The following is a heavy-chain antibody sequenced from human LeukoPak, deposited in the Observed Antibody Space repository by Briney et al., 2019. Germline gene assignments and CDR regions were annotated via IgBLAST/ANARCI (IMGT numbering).Heavy chain of an antibody. V-gene: IGHV4-59*08. CDR3: ARHGGGYYDSSGYYFEYFQH. J-gene: IGHJ1*01. D-gene: IGHD3-22*01. CDR1: GGSISSYY. Sequence: SETLSLTCTVSGGSISSYYWSWIRQPPGKGLEWIGYIYYSGSTNYNPSLKSRVTISVDTSKNRFSLKLSSVTAADTAVYYCARHGGGYYDSSGYYFEYFQHWGQGTLVTVSS. CDR2: IYYSGST.